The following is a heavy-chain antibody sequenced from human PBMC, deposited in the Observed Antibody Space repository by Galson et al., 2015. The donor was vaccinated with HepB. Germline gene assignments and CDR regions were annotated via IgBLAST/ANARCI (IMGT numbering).Heavy chain of an antibody. Sequence: LSLTCTVSGGSISSSSYYWGWIRQPPGKGLEWIGSIYYSGSTYYNPSLKSRVTISVDTSKNQFSLKLSSVAAADTAVYYCARAAITMVRGVIIFGAFDIWGQGTMVTVSS. CDR1: GGSISSSSYY. D-gene: IGHD3-10*01. J-gene: IGHJ3*02. CDR3: ARAAITMVRGVIIFGAFDI. V-gene: IGHV4-39*01. CDR2: IYYSGST.